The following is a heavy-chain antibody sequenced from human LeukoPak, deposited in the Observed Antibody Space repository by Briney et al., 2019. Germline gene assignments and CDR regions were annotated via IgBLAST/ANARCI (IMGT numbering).Heavy chain of an antibody. J-gene: IGHJ6*03. D-gene: IGHD3-3*01. CDR1: GYSFTSYW. V-gene: IGHV5-51*01. CDR3: ARGCSYYDFWSGLFYMDV. Sequence: GESLKISCKGSGYSFTSYWIGWVRQMPGKGLEWMGIIYPGDSDTRYSPSFQGQVTISADKSISTAYLQWSSLKASDTAMYYCARGCSYYDFWSGLFYMDVWSKGTTVTVSS. CDR2: IYPGDSDT.